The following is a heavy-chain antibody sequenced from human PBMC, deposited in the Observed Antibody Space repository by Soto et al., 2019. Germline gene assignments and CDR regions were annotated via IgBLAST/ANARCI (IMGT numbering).Heavy chain of an antibody. V-gene: IGHV1-69*13. CDR2: IIPIFGTA. D-gene: IGHD2-2*02. CDR3: AVDIVVVPAAIGDYYYYGMDV. J-gene: IGHJ6*02. Sequence: ASVKVSCKASGGTFSSYAISWVRQAPGQGLEWMGGIIPIFGTANYAQKFQGRVTITADESTSTAYMELSSLRSEDTAVYYCAVDIVVVPAAIGDYYYYGMDVWGQGTTVTVSS. CDR1: GGTFSSYA.